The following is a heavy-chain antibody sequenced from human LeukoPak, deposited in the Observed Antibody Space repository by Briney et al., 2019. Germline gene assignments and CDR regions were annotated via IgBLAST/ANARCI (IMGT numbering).Heavy chain of an antibody. CDR2: FDPEDGET. J-gene: IGHJ6*03. Sequence: GASVKVSCKVSGYTLTELSMHWVRQAPGKGLEWMGGFDPEDGETIYAQKFQGRVTMAEDTSTDTAYMELSSLRSEDTAVYYCATPRPRVRAPGSSLTYYYYMDVWGKGTTVTVSS. D-gene: IGHD6-13*01. CDR1: GYTLTELS. V-gene: IGHV1-24*01. CDR3: ATPRPRVRAPGSSLTYYYYMDV.